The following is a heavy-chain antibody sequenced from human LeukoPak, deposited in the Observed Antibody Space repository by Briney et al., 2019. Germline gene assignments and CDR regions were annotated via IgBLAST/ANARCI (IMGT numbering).Heavy chain of an antibody. CDR3: ARDEEEYDAFDI. D-gene: IGHD2/OR15-2a*01. CDR1: GGSISSGSYY. J-gene: IGHJ3*02. Sequence: SQTLSLTCTVSGGSISSGSYYWSWTRQPAGKGLEWIGRIYTSGSTNYNPSLKSRVTISVDTSKNQFSLKLSSVTAADTAVYYCARDEEEYDAFDIWGQGTMVTVSS. CDR2: IYTSGST. V-gene: IGHV4-61*02.